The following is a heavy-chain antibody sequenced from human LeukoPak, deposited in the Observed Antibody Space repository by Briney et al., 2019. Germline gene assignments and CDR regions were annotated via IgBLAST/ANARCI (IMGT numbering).Heavy chain of an antibody. CDR1: GYTFTTYV. D-gene: IGHD3-10*01. V-gene: IGHV7-4-1*02. Sequence: ASVKVSCKASGYTFTTYVMNWVRQAPGQGLEWMGWINTNTGNPTYAQGFTGRFVFSLDTSVSTAYLQISSLKAEDTAVYYCARGPAPVLLWFGESAPFDYWGQGTLVTVSS. CDR2: INTNTGNP. CDR3: ARGPAPVLLWFGESAPFDY. J-gene: IGHJ4*02.